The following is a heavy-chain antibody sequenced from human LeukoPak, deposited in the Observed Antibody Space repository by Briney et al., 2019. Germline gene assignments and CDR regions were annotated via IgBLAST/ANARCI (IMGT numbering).Heavy chain of an antibody. J-gene: IGHJ4*02. CDR3: ARSSGAYRSFDY. D-gene: IGHD1-26*01. Sequence: PSETLSLTCTVSGGSISSYYWSWIRQPPGKGPEWIGYIYYSGTTDYNPSLKSRVTISVDTSNNQFSLKVSSVTAAGTAVYYCARSSGAYRSFDYWGQGTLVPVSS. CDR2: IYYSGTT. V-gene: IGHV4-59*01. CDR1: GGSISSYY.